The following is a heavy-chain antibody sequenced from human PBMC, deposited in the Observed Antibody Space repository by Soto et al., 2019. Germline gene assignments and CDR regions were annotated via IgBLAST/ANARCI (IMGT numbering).Heavy chain of an antibody. Sequence: LSQTLSLTCAISGDSVSSNSAAWNWIRQSPSRGLEWLGRTYYRSKWYNDYAVSVKSRITINPDTSKNQFSLQLNSVTPEDTAVYYCARDPVAVAVSYYGMDVWGQGTTVTVSS. D-gene: IGHD6-19*01. CDR3: ARDPVAVAVSYYGMDV. V-gene: IGHV6-1*01. CDR2: TYYRSKWYN. J-gene: IGHJ6*02. CDR1: GDSVSSNSAA.